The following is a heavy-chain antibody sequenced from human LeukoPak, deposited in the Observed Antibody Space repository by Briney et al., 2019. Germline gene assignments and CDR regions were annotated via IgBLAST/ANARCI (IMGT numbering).Heavy chain of an antibody. V-gene: IGHV4-34*01. D-gene: IGHD4-17*01. Sequence: SETLSLTCAVYGGSFSGYYWTWIRHPPGKGLEWIGEINHRGRANYNPSMKSRVTISLDTSKNQFSLKLSSVTAADTAVYYCARGQGTVTTHWGQGTLVTVSS. CDR1: GGSFSGYY. CDR3: ARGQGTVTTH. CDR2: INHRGRA. J-gene: IGHJ4*02.